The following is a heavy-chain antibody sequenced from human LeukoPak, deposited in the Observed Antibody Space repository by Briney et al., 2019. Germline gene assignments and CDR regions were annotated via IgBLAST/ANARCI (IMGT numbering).Heavy chain of an antibody. D-gene: IGHD2-15*01. Sequence: SETLSLTCSVSGGSISGYYWSWIRQPPGKGLEWIGYIYSSGSTKYNPSLTSRVTISVDTSKNQFSLKLTSVTAADTAVYYCGRGGQIGLLPFDYWSQGTLVTVSS. CDR3: GRGGQIGLLPFDY. J-gene: IGHJ4*02. CDR1: GGSISGYY. V-gene: IGHV4-59*01. CDR2: IYSSGST.